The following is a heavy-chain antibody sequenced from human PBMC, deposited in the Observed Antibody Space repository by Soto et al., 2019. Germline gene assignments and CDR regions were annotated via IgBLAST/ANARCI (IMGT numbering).Heavy chain of an antibody. D-gene: IGHD3-10*01. CDR3: ARRGLTILAPGSWFDP. CDR1: GGSISSSSYY. CDR2: IYYSGST. J-gene: IGHJ5*02. Sequence: SETLSLTCTVSGGSISSSSYYWGWIRQPPGKGLEWIGSIYYSGSTYYNPSLKSRVTISVDTSKNQFSLKLSSVTAADTAVYYCARRGLTILAPGSWFDPWGQGTLVTVSS. V-gene: IGHV4-39*01.